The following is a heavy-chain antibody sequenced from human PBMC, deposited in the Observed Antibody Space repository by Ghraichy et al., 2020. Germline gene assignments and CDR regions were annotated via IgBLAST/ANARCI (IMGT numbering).Heavy chain of an antibody. D-gene: IGHD3-10*01. V-gene: IGHV4-34*01. CDR2: INHTGST. CDR1: GGSFSGYY. Sequence: SETLSLTCAVYGGSFSGYYWSWIRQPPGKGLEWIAKINHTGSTNYNPSLKSRVTISVDTSKNQFSLKLSSVTAADTAVYYCARGQGIDYWGQGTLVTVSS. CDR3: ARGQGIDY. J-gene: IGHJ4*02.